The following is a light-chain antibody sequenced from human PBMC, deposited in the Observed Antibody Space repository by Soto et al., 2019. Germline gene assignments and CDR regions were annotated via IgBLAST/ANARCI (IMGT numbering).Light chain of an antibody. V-gene: IGKV3-15*01. Sequence: EVVMTQSPATLSVSPCERATLSCRASQSVTTNMAWYQQKPGQAPRLLIYGASTRATGIPARFSGSGSGTDFTLTISSLQSEDFAVYYCQQYNNWPPWTFGQGTKVDIK. CDR1: QSVTTN. CDR2: GAS. CDR3: QQYNNWPPWT. J-gene: IGKJ1*01.